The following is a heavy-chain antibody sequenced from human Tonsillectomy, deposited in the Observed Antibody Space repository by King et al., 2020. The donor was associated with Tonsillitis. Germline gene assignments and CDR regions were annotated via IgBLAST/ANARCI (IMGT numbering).Heavy chain of an antibody. V-gene: IGHV1-18*01. Sequence: QLVQSGAEVKKPGASVKVSCKASGYTFTSYGISWVRQAPGQGLEWMGWISAYNGNTNYAQKLQGRVTMTTDTSTSTAYMELRSLRSDDTAVYYCARGDYYDSSGYDYYYYGMDVWGQGTTVTDSS. CDR3: ARGDYYDSSGYDYYYYGMDV. J-gene: IGHJ6*02. D-gene: IGHD3-22*01. CDR1: GYTFTSYG. CDR2: ISAYNGNT.